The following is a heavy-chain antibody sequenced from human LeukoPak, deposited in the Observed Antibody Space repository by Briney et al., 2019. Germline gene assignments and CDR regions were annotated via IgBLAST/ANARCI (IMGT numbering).Heavy chain of an antibody. J-gene: IGHJ4*02. CDR1: GYTFTGYY. CDR3: AKERNYYDSGSPNY. Sequence: ASVKVSCKASGYTFTGYYMHWVRQAPGQGLEWMGWISAYNGNTNYAQKFQGRVTMTTDTSTSTAFMELRSLRSDDTAVYYCAKERNYYDSGSPNYWGQGTLVTVSS. CDR2: ISAYNGNT. D-gene: IGHD3-10*01. V-gene: IGHV1-18*04.